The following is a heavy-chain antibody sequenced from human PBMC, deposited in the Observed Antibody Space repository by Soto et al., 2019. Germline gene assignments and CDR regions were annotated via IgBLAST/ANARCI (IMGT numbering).Heavy chain of an antibody. CDR3: ARIRITMVRGVIANYYYYGMDV. D-gene: IGHD3-10*01. J-gene: IGHJ6*02. V-gene: IGHV4-61*01. Sequence: SETLSLTCTVSGGSVSSGSYYWSWIRQPPGKGLEWIGYIYYSGSTNYNPSLKSRVTISVDTSKNQFSLKLSSVTAADTAVYYCARIRITMVRGVIANYYYYGMDVWGQGTTVTVSS. CDR1: GGSVSSGSYY. CDR2: IYYSGST.